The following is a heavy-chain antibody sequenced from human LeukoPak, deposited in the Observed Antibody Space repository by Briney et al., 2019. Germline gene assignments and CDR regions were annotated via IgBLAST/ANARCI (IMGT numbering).Heavy chain of an antibody. Sequence: PSETLSLTCTASGGSIISYYWSWIRQPAGKGLEWIGRIYTSGSTNYNPSLKSRVTISVDKSKNQFSLKLSSVTAADTAVYYCARVSGGSLYYYYYWGQGTLVTVSS. V-gene: IGHV4-4*07. CDR1: GGSIISYY. CDR2: IYTSGST. CDR3: ARVSGGSLYYYYY. D-gene: IGHD2-15*01. J-gene: IGHJ4*02.